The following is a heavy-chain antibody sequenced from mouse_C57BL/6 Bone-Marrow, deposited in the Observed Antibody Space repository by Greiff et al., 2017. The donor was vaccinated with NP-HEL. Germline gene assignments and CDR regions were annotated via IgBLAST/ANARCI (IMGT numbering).Heavy chain of an antibody. Sequence: VQLVESGPELVKPGASVKISCKASGYAFSSSWMNWVKQRPGKGLEWIGRIYPGDGDTNYNGKFKGKATLTADKSSSTAYMQLSSLTSEDSAVYFCARSPDGYPFAYWGQGTLVTVSA. CDR1: GYAFSSSW. CDR2: IYPGDGDT. J-gene: IGHJ3*01. CDR3: ARSPDGYPFAY. V-gene: IGHV1-82*01. D-gene: IGHD2-3*01.